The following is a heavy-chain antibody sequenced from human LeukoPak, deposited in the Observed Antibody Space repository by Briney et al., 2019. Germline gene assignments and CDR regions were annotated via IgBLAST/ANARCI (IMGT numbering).Heavy chain of an antibody. Sequence: SETLSLTCTVSGGSISSSSYYWGWIRQPPGKGLEWIGSIYYSGSTYYNPSLKTRVTISVDTSKNQFSLKLSSVTPADTAVYYCATFTAMVPNWGQGTLVTVSS. D-gene: IGHD5-18*01. J-gene: IGHJ4*02. CDR1: GGSISSSSYY. V-gene: IGHV4-39*01. CDR2: IYYSGST. CDR3: ATFTAMVPN.